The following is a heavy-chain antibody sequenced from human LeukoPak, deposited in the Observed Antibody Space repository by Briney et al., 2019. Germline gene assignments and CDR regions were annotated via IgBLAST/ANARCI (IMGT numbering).Heavy chain of an antibody. CDR2: IYSGGTT. V-gene: IGHV3-53*01. CDR3: ARGGYSSSWYHFDY. D-gene: IGHD6-13*01. Sequence: GGSLRLSCAASGFTVSSNYTSWVRQAPGKGLEWVSVIYSGGTTNYADSVKGRFTISRDNSKNTLFLQMNSLRAEDTAVYYCARGGYSSSWYHFDYWGQGNLVTVSS. CDR1: GFTVSSNY. J-gene: IGHJ4*02.